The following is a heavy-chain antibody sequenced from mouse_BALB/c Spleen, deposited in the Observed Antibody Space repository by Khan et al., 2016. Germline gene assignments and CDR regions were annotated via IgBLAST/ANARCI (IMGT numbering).Heavy chain of an antibody. V-gene: IGHV3-1*02. Sequence: VQLKQSGPDLVKPSQSLSLTCTVTGYSITSGYSWHWIRQFPGNKLEWMGYIHYSGSTNYNPSLKSRISITRDTSKNQFFLQLNSVTTEDTATXYCATSYDGYYGFAYWGQGTLVTVSA. CDR1: GYSITSGYS. CDR2: IHYSGST. J-gene: IGHJ3*01. D-gene: IGHD2-3*01. CDR3: ATSYDGYYGFAY.